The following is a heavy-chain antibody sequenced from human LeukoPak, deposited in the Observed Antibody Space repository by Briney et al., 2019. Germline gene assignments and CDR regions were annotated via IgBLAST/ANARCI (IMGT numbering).Heavy chain of an antibody. CDR2: IIPILGIA. CDR3: VRPAWEGGN. V-gene: IGHV1-69*04. D-gene: IGHD1-26*01. J-gene: IGHJ4*02. Sequence: SVKVSCKASGGTFSSYAISWVRQAPGQGLAWMGRIIPILGIASYAQKFQGRVTITADKSTSTAHMELSSLRSEDTAVYYCVRPAWEGGNWGQGTLVTVSS. CDR1: GGTFSSYA.